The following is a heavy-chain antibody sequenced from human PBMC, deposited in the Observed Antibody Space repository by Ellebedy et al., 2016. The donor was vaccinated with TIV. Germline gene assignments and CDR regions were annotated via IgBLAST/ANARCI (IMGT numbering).Heavy chain of an antibody. J-gene: IGHJ3*02. CDR2: LVGTGTTT. CDR3: ARRGNYLGDAFDI. Sequence: GESLEISXAASGFTFDFYSMNWVRQAAGKGLEWISYLVGTGTTTYYADSVKGRFTISRDNAKNSLYLQLNSLRDEDTAIYYCARRGNYLGDAFDIWGRGTTVIVSS. V-gene: IGHV3-48*02. CDR1: GFTFDFYS. D-gene: IGHD1-26*01.